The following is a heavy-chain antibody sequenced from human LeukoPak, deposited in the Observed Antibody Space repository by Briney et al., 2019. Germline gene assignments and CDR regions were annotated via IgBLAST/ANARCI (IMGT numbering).Heavy chain of an antibody. J-gene: IGHJ4*02. D-gene: IGHD3-22*01. CDR2: ISYSGST. CDR3: ARYWGPYDNSGAYFDY. Sequence: SETLSLTCTVSGGSISSRSYYWGWIRQPPGKGLEWVGSISYSGSTYYNPSLKSRVTISVDTSKNQFSLKLSSVTAADTAMYYCARYWGPYDNSGAYFDYWGQGTLVTVSS. V-gene: IGHV4-39*01. CDR1: GGSISSRSYY.